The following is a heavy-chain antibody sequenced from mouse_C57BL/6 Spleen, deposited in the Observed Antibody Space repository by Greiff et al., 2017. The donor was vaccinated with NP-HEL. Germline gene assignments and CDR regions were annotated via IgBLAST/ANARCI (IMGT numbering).Heavy chain of an antibody. D-gene: IGHD2-3*01. V-gene: IGHV1-82*01. Sequence: VQLQESGPELVKPGASVKISCKASGYAFSSSWMNWVKQRPGKGLEWIGRIYPGDGDTNYNGKFKGKATLTADKSSSTAYMQLSSLTSEDSAVYFCARRDDGYPDYWGQGTTLTVSS. CDR1: GYAFSSSW. CDR3: ARRDDGYPDY. J-gene: IGHJ2*01. CDR2: IYPGDGDT.